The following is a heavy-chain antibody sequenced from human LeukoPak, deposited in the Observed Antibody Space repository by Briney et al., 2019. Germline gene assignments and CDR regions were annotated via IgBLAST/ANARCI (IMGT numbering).Heavy chain of an antibody. V-gene: IGHV3-23*01. CDR3: VKSREASIWYSLGDY. CDR1: GFTFSNYA. J-gene: IGHJ4*02. D-gene: IGHD2-21*02. CDR2: ISNTGERT. Sequence: GGSLRLSRAASGFTFSNYAMTWVRQAPGKGLEWVSSISNTGERTYYADSVKGRFTILRDNSKNTVFLEMNTLRADDTALYHCVKSREASIWYSLGDYWGQGSLVTVS.